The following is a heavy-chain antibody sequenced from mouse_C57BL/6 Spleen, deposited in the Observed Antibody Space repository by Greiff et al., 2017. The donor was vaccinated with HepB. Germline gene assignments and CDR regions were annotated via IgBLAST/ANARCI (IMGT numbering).Heavy chain of an antibody. D-gene: IGHD1-1*01. CDR1: GYTFTSYW. CDR3: ARGFITTEVDRFAY. CDR2: IDPSDSYT. V-gene: IGHV1-59*01. Sequence: QVQLQQSGAELVRPGTSVKLSCKASGYTFTSYWMHWVKQRPGQGLEWIGVIDPSDSYTNYNQKFKGKATLTVDTSSSTAYMQLSSLTSEDSAVYLCARGFITTEVDRFAYWGQGTLVTVSA. J-gene: IGHJ3*01.